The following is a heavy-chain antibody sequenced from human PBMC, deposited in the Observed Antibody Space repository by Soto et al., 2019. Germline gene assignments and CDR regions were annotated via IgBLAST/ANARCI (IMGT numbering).Heavy chain of an antibody. V-gene: IGHV3-48*03. CDR2: ISPNTTTI. J-gene: IGHJ6*02. CDR3: ARAAGKLVRGVYGMDV. Sequence: GGSLRLSCAASGFTFSSCEMNWVRQAPGKGLEWVSYISPNTTTIYYADSVKGRFSISRDNAKNSLYLQMNSLRAEDTAVYYCARAAGKLVRGVYGMDVWGQGTTVTVSS. CDR1: GFTFSSCE. D-gene: IGHD3-10*01.